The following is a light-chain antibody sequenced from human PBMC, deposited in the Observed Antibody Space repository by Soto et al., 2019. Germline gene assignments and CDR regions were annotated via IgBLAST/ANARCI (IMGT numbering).Light chain of an antibody. CDR3: QKYGSSPIT. V-gene: IGKV3-20*01. J-gene: IGKJ5*01. CDR2: AAS. CDR1: QSVVSSY. Sequence: EFVLTQSPGTLSLSPGERATLSCKASQSVVSSYLGWYQQKPGQAPRLLIYAASSRATGIPDRFSGSGSGTDFTLTISRLGPEDFAVYYCQKYGSSPITFGQGTRLEIK.